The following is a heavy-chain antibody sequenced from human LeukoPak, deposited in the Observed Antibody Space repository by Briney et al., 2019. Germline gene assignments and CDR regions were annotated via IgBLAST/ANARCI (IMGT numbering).Heavy chain of an antibody. CDR2: ISFSVNTK. V-gene: IGHV3-48*03. CDR3: ARGAYSSGWAYFDH. J-gene: IGHJ4*02. Sequence: GGSLRLSCVASGFTFSRYDMHWVRQAPGKGLEWVSYISFSVNTKYYGDSVKGRFTISRDNAKNSLYLHMDSLRAEDTAVYYCARGAYSSGWAYFDHWGQGTLVTVSS. D-gene: IGHD6-19*01. CDR1: GFTFSRYD.